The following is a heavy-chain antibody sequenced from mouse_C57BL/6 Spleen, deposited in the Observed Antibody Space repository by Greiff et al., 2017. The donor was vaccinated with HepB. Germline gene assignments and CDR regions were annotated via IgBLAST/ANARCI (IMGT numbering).Heavy chain of an antibody. D-gene: IGHD2-3*01. V-gene: IGHV5-16*01. Sequence: EVNLVESEGGLVQPGSSMKLSCTASGFTFSDYYMAWVRQVPEKGLEWVANINYDGSSTYYLDSLKSRFIISRDNAKNILYLQMSSLKSEDTATYYCARDRDGLFDYWGQGTTLTVSS. CDR1: GFTFSDYY. CDR3: ARDRDGLFDY. J-gene: IGHJ2*01. CDR2: INYDGSST.